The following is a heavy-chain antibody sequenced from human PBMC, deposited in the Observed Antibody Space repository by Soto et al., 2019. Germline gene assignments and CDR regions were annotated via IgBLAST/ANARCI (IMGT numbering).Heavy chain of an antibody. CDR1: GDSISRGGYF. CDR2: IYDSGSA. Sequence: QVQLQESGPGLVKPSQTLSLTCIVSGDSISRGGYFWTWIRQHPGKGQEWIGYIYDSGSAFYNPSRNSRITMSVDTSKNQFSLNLRSVTAAGTAVFYCARGILRPNHYMDVWGKGTAVAVSS. J-gene: IGHJ6*03. CDR3: ARGILRPNHYMDV. V-gene: IGHV4-31*03. D-gene: IGHD1-26*01.